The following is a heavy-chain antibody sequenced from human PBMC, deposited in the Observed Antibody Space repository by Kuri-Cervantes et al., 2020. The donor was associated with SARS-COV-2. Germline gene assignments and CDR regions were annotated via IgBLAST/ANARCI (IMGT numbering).Heavy chain of an antibody. D-gene: IGHD3-10*01. CDR1: GYSISSGYY. Sequence: GSLRLSCTVSGYSISSGYYWGWIRQPPGKGLEWIGSIYHSGSTYYNPSLKSRVTISVDTPKNQFSLKLSSVTASDTAVYYCARITMVRGVFYMDVWGKGTTVTVSS. V-gene: IGHV4-38-2*02. CDR3: ARITMVRGVFYMDV. J-gene: IGHJ6*03. CDR2: IYHSGST.